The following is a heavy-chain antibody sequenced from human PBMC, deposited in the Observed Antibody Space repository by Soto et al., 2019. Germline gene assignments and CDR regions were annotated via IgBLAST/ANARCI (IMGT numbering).Heavy chain of an antibody. J-gene: IGHJ1*01. Sequence: QVHLMQSGAEVKSPGASVRVSCKASGYTFSSYGVSWVRQAPGQWLEFMGWISVYNGHTNYAQKFQGRVTMTTDTSTSTAYMELRSLRSADTAVYFCARCDFGDYVPTLDHWGQGTLVTVSA. CDR2: ISVYNGHT. D-gene: IGHD4-17*01. CDR1: GYTFSSYG. V-gene: IGHV1-18*01. CDR3: ARCDFGDYVPTLDH.